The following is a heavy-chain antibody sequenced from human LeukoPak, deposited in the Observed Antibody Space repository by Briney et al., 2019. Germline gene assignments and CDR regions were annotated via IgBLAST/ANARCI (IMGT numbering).Heavy chain of an antibody. CDR1: GPTFSDYY. J-gene: IGHJ1*01. CDR2: VFPRSGDT. D-gene: IGHD5/OR15-5a*01. Sequence: ASVKVSCKAFGPTFSDYYIHWVRQAPGEGLEWVGWVFPRSGDTYYSQRFHGRVAMTTDTSVNTAYMELSRLKSDDTGVYFCARPPLDLVSAAPFPFWGQGTLVTVSS. V-gene: IGHV1-2*02. CDR3: ARPPLDLVSAAPFPF.